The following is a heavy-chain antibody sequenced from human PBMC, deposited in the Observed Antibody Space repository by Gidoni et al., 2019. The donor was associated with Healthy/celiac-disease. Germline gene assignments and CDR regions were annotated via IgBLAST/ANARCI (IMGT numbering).Heavy chain of an antibody. Sequence: QVQLQQWGAGLLKPSETLSLTCAVYGGSFSGYYWRWIPKPPGKGLEWIGEINHSGSTNYNPSLKSRVTISVDTSKNQFSLKLSSVTAADTAVYYCARGLRSAMIPTQHIQRGKNYFDYWGQGTLVTVSS. J-gene: IGHJ4*02. V-gene: IGHV4-34*01. CDR1: GGSFSGYY. CDR2: INHSGST. CDR3: ARGLRSAMIPTQHIQRGKNYFDY. D-gene: IGHD3-22*01.